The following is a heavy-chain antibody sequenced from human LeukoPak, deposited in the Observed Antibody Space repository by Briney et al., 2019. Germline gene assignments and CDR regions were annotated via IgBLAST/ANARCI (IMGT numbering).Heavy chain of an antibody. J-gene: IGHJ4*02. CDR2: ISGSGGST. D-gene: IGHD3-16*01. V-gene: IGHV3-23*01. CDR3: AKSGRGGITPLFDY. Sequence: GGSLRLSCAASGFTVSSNYMSWVRQAPGKGLEWVSVISGSGGSTYYADSVKGRFTISRDNSKNTLFLQMNSLRAEDTAVYYCAKSGRGGITPLFDYWGQGTLVTVSS. CDR1: GFTVSSNY.